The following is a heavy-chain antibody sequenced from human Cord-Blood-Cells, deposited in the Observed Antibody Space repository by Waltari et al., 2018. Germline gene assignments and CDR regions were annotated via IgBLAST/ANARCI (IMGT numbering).Heavy chain of an antibody. J-gene: IGHJ4*02. CDR1: GDSVSSNSAA. V-gene: IGHV6-1*01. Sequence: QVQLQQPGPGLVKPSQTLSLTCAISGDSVSSNSAAWNWNRQSPSRGLEWLERTYYRSKWYNDYAVSVKSRITINPDTSKNQFSMQLNSVTPEDTAVYYCARGGGAYSSSEYYFDDWGQGTLVTVSS. CDR3: ARGGGAYSSSEYYFDD. D-gene: IGHD6-6*01. CDR2: TYYRSKWYN.